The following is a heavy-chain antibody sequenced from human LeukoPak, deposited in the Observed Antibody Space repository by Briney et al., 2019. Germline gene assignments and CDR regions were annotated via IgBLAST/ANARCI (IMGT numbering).Heavy chain of an antibody. J-gene: IGHJ5*02. CDR3: ANGYSSTWSSVDP. V-gene: IGHV3-23*01. CDR2: ISGSGTST. Sequence: AISGSGTSTYYADSVKGRSTISRDNSKNTLYLQMNSLRTEDTAVYYCANGYSSTWSSVDPWGQGTLVTVSS. D-gene: IGHD2-2*01.